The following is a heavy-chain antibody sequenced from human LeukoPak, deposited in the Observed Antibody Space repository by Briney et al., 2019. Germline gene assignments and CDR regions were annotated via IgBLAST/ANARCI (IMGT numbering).Heavy chain of an antibody. CDR1: GFTFSSYA. V-gene: IGHV3-23*01. CDR3: AKDRLGSIAAAGTGVGFDY. CDR2: ISGSGGST. D-gene: IGHD6-13*01. Sequence: TGGSLRLSCAASGFTFSSYAMSWVRQAPGEGLEWVSAISGSGGSTYYADSVKGRFTISRDNSKNTLYLQMNSLGAEDTAVYYCAKDRLGSIAAAGTGVGFDYWGQGTLVTVSS. J-gene: IGHJ4*02.